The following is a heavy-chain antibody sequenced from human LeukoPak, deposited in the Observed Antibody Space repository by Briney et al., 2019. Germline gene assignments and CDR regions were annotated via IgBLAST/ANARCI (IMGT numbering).Heavy chain of an antibody. J-gene: IGHJ4*02. CDR3: ARGIRVLSGSMGDYFDY. D-gene: IGHD1-26*01. Sequence: GGSLRLSCAASGFTFSSYDMHWVRQATGKGLEWVSAIGTAGDTYYPGSVKGRFTISRENAKNSLYLQMNSLRAGDTAVYYCARGIRVLSGSMGDYFDYWGQGTLVTVSS. CDR2: IGTAGDT. CDR1: GFTFSSYD. V-gene: IGHV3-13*01.